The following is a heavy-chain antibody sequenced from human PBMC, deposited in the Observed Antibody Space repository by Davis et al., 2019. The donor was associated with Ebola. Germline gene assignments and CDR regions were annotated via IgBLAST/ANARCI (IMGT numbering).Heavy chain of an antibody. Sequence: HTGGSLRLSCAASGFTFSSYWMHWVRQAPGKGLVWVSRINSDGSSTSYADSVKGRFTVSRDNGKSLLFLQMNSLRAEDTAVYYCARDSDSFWGGYYYYWGQGALVTVSS. J-gene: IGHJ4*02. CDR2: INSDGSST. D-gene: IGHD3-3*01. CDR1: GFTFSSYW. V-gene: IGHV3-74*01. CDR3: ARDSDSFWGGYYYY.